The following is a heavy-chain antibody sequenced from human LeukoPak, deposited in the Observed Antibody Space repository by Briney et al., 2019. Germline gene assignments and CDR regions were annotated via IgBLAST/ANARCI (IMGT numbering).Heavy chain of an antibody. V-gene: IGHV3-23*01. CDR3: AKDRILGATGPRFVY. J-gene: IGHJ4*02. D-gene: IGHD1-26*01. Sequence: GGSLRVSCAASGFTFSSYAMSWVRQAPGKGLEWVSAISGSGGSTYYADSVKGRFTISRDNSKNTLYLQMNSLRAEDTAVYYCAKDRILGATGPRFVYWGQGPLHTVSS. CDR2: ISGSGGST. CDR1: GFTFSSYA.